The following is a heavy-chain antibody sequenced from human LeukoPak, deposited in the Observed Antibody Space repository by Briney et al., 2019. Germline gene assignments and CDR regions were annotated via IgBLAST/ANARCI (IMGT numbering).Heavy chain of an antibody. V-gene: IGHV3-53*01. Sequence: PGGSLRLSCAASGFTVSSNYMSWVRQAPGKGLEWVSVIYSGGSTNYEASVKGRFTISRDNTKNTMYLQMNSLRAEDTAVYYCARLVFDAFDIWGQGTMVTVSS. CDR1: GFTVSSNY. CDR3: ARLVFDAFDI. J-gene: IGHJ3*02. CDR2: IYSGGST.